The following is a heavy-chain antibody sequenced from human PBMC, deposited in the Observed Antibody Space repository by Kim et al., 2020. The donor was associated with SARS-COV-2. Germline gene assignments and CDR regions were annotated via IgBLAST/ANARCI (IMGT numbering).Heavy chain of an antibody. CDR1: GFTFGDYA. CDR2: ISRNSGSL. CDR3: AKDSPGSLDY. V-gene: IGHV3-9*01. J-gene: IGHJ4*02. D-gene: IGHD3-10*01. Sequence: GGSLRLSCAASGFTFGDYAMHWVRQAPGKGLEWVSCISRNSGSLDYGDSVKGRFTVSRDNAKNFLYLQMNSLRAEDTALYYCAKDSPGSLDYWGQGTLVT.